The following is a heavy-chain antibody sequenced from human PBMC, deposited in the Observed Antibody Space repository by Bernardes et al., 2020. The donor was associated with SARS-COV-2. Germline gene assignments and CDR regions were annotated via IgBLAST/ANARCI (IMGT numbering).Heavy chain of an antibody. CDR2: IKEDGSES. CDR1: GFTFSTYW. CDR3: ARGSGFYYIY. Sequence: GGSLRPSCAASGFTFSTYWMSWVRQAPGKGLEWVANIKEDGSESYYVDSVKGRFTISRDNAKKSLYLQMNSLRAEDTAVYYCARGSGFYYIYWGQGTLVTVSS. J-gene: IGHJ4*02. V-gene: IGHV3-7*01. D-gene: IGHD1-26*01.